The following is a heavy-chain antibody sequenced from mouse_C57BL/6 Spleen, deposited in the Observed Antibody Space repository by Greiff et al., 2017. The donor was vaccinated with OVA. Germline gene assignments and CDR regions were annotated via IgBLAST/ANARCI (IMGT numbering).Heavy chain of an antibody. CDR2: ISSGSSTI. Sequence: DVKLVESGGGLVKPGGSLKLSCAASVFTFSDYGMHWVRQAPEKGLEWVAYISSGSSTIYYADTVKGRFTISRDNAKNTLFLQMTRLRSEDTAMYYCAAGDWDWYFDVWGTGTTVTVSS. CDR3: AAGDWDWYFDV. D-gene: IGHD4-1*01. J-gene: IGHJ1*03. V-gene: IGHV5-17*01. CDR1: VFTFSDYG.